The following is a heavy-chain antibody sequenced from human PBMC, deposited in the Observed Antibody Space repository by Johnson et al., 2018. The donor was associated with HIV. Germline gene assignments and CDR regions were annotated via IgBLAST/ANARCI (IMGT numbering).Heavy chain of an antibody. Sequence: VQLVESGGGLIQPGGSLRLSCAASAFTFRSYAMSWVRQAPGKGLAWVAAISGRRGSTSYADSVKGRVTISRDNSKNTLYLQMNSLRAEDTAVYYCANGGGGAFDIWGQGTMVTVSS. J-gene: IGHJ3*02. D-gene: IGHD3-16*01. CDR3: ANGGGGAFDI. V-gene: IGHV3-23*04. CDR2: ISGRRGST. CDR1: AFTFRSYA.